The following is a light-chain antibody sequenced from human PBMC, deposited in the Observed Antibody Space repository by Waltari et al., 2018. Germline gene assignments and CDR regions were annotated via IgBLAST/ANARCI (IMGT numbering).Light chain of an antibody. CDR3: SSYTSSSTPWV. CDR1: SSDVGGYNY. V-gene: IGLV2-14*01. J-gene: IGLJ3*02. Sequence: QSALTQPASVSGSPGQSITISCTGTSSDVGGYNYVSWYQQHPGKAPKLMIYDVGKRPSGVSNRFAGSKSGNTASLTISGLQAEDEADYYCSSYTSSSTPWVFGGGTKLTVL. CDR2: DVG.